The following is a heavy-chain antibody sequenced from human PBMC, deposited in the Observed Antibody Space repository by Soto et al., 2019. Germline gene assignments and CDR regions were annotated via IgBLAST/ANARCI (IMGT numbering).Heavy chain of an antibody. D-gene: IGHD3-22*01. CDR3: AKTQTVYYYDSSGYYYYYYGMDV. V-gene: IGHV3-23*01. CDR1: GFTFSSYA. Sequence: PGGSLRLSCAASGFTFSSYAMSWVRQAPGKGLEWVSAISGSGGSTYYADSVKGPFTISRDNSKNTLYLQMNSLRAEDTAVYYCAKTQTVYYYDSSGYYYYYYGMDVWGQGTTVTVSS. J-gene: IGHJ6*02. CDR2: ISGSGGST.